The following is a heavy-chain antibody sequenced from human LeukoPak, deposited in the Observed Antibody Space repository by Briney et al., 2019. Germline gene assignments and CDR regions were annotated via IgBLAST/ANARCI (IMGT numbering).Heavy chain of an antibody. D-gene: IGHD3-22*01. V-gene: IGHV3-48*03. J-gene: IGHJ4*02. CDR2: ISGSGSDI. Sequence: GGSLRLSCAACGFKFSSFEMNWVRQAPGKGLEWVSYISGSGSDIYYADSVKGRFTISRDSAKNSLYLQMNSLRAEDTAVYYCGRVEYDTSVIDYWGQGTLVTVSS. CDR1: GFKFSSFE. CDR3: GRVEYDTSVIDY.